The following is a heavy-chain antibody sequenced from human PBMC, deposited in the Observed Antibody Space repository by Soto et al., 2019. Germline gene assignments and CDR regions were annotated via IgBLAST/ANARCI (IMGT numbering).Heavy chain of an antibody. V-gene: IGHV3-23*01. CDR1: GFTFSSYA. CDR3: AKDGGCHSDYGDDTFDI. Sequence: GGSLRLSCAAPGFTFSSYAMSWVRPAPGKGLEWVSAISGRGGSTYYADSVKGRFTISRDNSQNTRYLQMNSLRAEDTAVYYCAKDGGCHSDYGDDTFDICVQGTLVTVSS. J-gene: IGHJ3*02. D-gene: IGHD4-17*01. CDR2: ISGRGGST.